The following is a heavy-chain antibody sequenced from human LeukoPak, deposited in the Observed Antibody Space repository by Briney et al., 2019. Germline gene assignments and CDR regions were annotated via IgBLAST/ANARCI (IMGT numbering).Heavy chain of an antibody. CDR1: GGSISSSSYY. V-gene: IGHV4-39*07. CDR3: ARAPRPNDAFDI. J-gene: IGHJ3*02. Sequence: PSETLSLTCTVSGGSISSSSYYWGWIRQPPGKGLEWIGSIYYSGSTYYNPSLKSRVTISVDTSKNQFSLELSSVTAADTAVYYCARAPRPNDAFDIWGQGTMVTVSS. CDR2: IYYSGST.